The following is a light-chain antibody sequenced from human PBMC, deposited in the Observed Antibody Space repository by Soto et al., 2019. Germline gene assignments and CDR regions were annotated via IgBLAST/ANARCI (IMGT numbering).Light chain of an antibody. CDR1: SSDVGGYNY. CDR3: SSYTSSITRYV. Sequence: QSALTQPASVSGSPGQSITISCTGTSSDVGGYNYVSWYQQHPGKAPKLMIYEVSNRPSGVSPRFSGSKSGNTASLTISGLQDEDEADYYCSSYTSSITRYVFGAGTKLTVL. V-gene: IGLV2-14*01. CDR2: EVS. J-gene: IGLJ1*01.